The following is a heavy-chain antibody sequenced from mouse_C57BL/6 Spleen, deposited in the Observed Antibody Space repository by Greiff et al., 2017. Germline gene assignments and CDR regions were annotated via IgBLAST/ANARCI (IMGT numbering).Heavy chain of an antibody. J-gene: IGHJ4*01. V-gene: IGHV5-17*01. CDR3: VRRSIIYYDYDDYAMDY. Sequence: EVKLVESGGGLVKPGGSLKLSCAASGFTFSDYGMHWVRQAPEKGLEWVAYISSGSSTIYYADTVKGRFTISRDNAKNTLFLQMTSLRSEDTAMYYCVRRSIIYYDYDDYAMDYWGQGTSVTVSS. D-gene: IGHD2-4*01. CDR2: ISSGSSTI. CDR1: GFTFSDYG.